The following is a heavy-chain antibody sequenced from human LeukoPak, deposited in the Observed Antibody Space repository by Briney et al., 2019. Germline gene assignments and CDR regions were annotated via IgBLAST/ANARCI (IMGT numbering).Heavy chain of an antibody. V-gene: IGHV3-30-3*01. CDR3: ARGGRAAQAPFDP. CDR1: GFTFSSYA. Sequence: PGGSLRLSCAASGFTFSSYAMHWVRQAPGKGLEWVAVISYDGSNKYYADSVKGRFTISRDNSKNTLYLQMNSLRAEDTAVYYCARGGRAAQAPFDPWGQGTLVTVSS. D-gene: IGHD6-6*01. CDR2: ISYDGSNK. J-gene: IGHJ5*02.